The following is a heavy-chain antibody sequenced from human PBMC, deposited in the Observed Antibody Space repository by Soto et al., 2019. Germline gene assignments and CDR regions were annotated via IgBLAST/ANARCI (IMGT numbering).Heavy chain of an antibody. Sequence: ASVKVSCKASGYTFTSYGISWVRQAPGQGLEWMGWISAYNGNTNYAQKLQGRVTMTTDTSTSTAYMELRSLRSDDTAVYYCARDLRYFDWLTVSLDWFEPWGQGTLVTVS. D-gene: IGHD3-9*01. CDR2: ISAYNGNT. CDR1: GYTFTSYG. J-gene: IGHJ5*02. V-gene: IGHV1-18*01. CDR3: ARDLRYFDWLTVSLDWFEP.